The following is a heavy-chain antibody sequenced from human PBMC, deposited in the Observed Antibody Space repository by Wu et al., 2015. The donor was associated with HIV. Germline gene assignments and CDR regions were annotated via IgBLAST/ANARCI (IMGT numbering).Heavy chain of an antibody. J-gene: IGHJ2*01. V-gene: IGHV1-69*13. Sequence: QVQLVQSGAEVKKPDSSVKVSCRTSGGPLYNFAISWVRQAPGQGLEWMGRIIPMYGSAKYAQRFQDRVAIIADEGSSTVYMELSSLKSEDTAIYYCVKADRRGYDYGHWFFDIWGRGTLVTVSS. CDR1: GGPLYNFA. CDR3: VKADRRGYDYGHWFFDI. D-gene: IGHD3-10*01. CDR2: IIPMYGSA.